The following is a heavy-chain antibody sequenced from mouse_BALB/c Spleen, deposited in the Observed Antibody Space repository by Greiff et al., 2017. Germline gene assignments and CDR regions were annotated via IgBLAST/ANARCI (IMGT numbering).Heavy chain of an antibody. Sequence: QVQLKESGPGLVAPSQSLSITCTVSGFSLTSYGVHWVRQPPGKGLEWLGVIWAGGSTNYNSALMSRLSISKDNSKSQVFLKMNSLQTDDTAMYYCARGYYGSSYFDVWGAGTTVTVSS. V-gene: IGHV2-9*02. D-gene: IGHD1-1*01. CDR1: GFSLTSYG. CDR3: ARGYYGSSYFDV. J-gene: IGHJ1*01. CDR2: IWAGGST.